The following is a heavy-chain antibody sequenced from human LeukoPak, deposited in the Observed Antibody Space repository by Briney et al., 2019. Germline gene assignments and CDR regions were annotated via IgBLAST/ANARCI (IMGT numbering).Heavy chain of an antibody. V-gene: IGHV3-23*01. J-gene: IGHJ4*02. Sequence: PGGSLRLSCAASGFTFSSYSMNWVRQAPGKGLEWVSAISGSGGTTFYADSVKGRFTISRDNSKNTMDLQMNSLRAEDTAVYYCAKGIYERSGHYQYYFDCWGQGTLVTVSS. CDR2: ISGSGGTT. CDR1: GFTFSSYS. D-gene: IGHD3-22*01. CDR3: AKGIYERSGHYQYYFDC.